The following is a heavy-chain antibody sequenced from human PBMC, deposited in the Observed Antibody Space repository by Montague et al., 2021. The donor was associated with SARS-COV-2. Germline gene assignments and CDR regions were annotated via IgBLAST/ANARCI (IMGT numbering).Heavy chain of an antibody. D-gene: IGHD6-19*01. CDR2: IGTAGDT. CDR1: AFTFSSYD. J-gene: IGHJ6*02. V-gene: IGHV3-13*01. CDR3: ARGNPLLVPTGGWRGHNLDV. Sequence: SLRLSCAASAFTFSSYDMYWVRQVTGKGLEWVSAIGTAGDTFYSGSVKGRFTISRENAKESLYLQMNSLRAGDTAVYYCARGNPLLVPTGGWRGHNLDVWGQETTVTVS.